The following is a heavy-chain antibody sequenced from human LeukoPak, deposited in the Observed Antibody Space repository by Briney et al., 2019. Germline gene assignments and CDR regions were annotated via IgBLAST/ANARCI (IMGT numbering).Heavy chain of an antibody. V-gene: IGHV5-51*01. CDR1: GYSFTSYW. CDR3: ARRSYCSSTSCYSSYYYYYGMDV. J-gene: IGHJ6*04. Sequence: GESLEISCKGSGYSFTSYWIGWVRQMPGKGLEWMGIIYPGDSDTRYSPSFQGQVTISADKSISTAYLQWSSLKASDTAMYYCARRSYCSSTSCYSSYYYYYGMDVWGKGTTVTVSS. CDR2: IYPGDSDT. D-gene: IGHD2-2*01.